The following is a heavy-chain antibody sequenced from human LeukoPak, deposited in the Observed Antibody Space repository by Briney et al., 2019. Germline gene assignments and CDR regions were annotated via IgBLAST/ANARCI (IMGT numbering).Heavy chain of an antibody. Sequence: PSETLSLTCTVSGGSISSGSYYWSWIRQPAGKGLEWIGRIYTSGSTNYNPSLKSRVTISVDTSKNQFSLKLSSVTAADTAVYYCARRQYDYVWGSYRPYYFDYWGQGTLVTVSS. D-gene: IGHD3-16*02. J-gene: IGHJ4*02. CDR2: IYTSGST. V-gene: IGHV4-61*02. CDR1: GGSISSGSYY. CDR3: ARRQYDYVWGSYRPYYFDY.